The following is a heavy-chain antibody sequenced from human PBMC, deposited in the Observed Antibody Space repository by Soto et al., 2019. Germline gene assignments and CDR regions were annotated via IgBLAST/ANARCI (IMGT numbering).Heavy chain of an antibody. D-gene: IGHD6-19*01. CDR2: ISYDGSNK. CDR1: GFTFSSYG. V-gene: IGHV3-30*03. Sequence: QVQLVESGGGVVQPGRSLRLSCAASGFTFSSYGMHWVRQAPGKGLEWVAVISYDGSNKYYADSVKGRFTISRDNSKNTLYLQMNSLRAEHTAVYYCARIPGSPDYWGQGTLVTVSS. CDR3: ARIPGSPDY. J-gene: IGHJ4*02.